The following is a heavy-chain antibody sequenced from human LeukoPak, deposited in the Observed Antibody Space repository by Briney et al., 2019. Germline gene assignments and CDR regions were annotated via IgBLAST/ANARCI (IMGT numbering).Heavy chain of an antibody. V-gene: IGHV1-2*02. Sequence: ASVKVSCKASGYTFTGYYMHWVRQAPGQGLEWMGWINPNSGGTNYAQKFQGRVTMTRDTSISTAYMELSRLRSDDTAVYYCARVYYDFWSGYPPFVYWGQGALVTVSS. D-gene: IGHD3-3*01. CDR1: GYTFTGYY. J-gene: IGHJ4*02. CDR2: INPNSGGT. CDR3: ARVYYDFWSGYPPFVY.